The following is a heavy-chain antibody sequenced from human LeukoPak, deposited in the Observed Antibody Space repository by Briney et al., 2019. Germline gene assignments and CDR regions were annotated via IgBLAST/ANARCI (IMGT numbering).Heavy chain of an antibody. CDR1: GGSLSSSNY. Sequence: KASETLSLTCTVSGGSLSSSNYWGWIRQPPGKGLEWIGSIYYSGSTYYNPSLKSRVTISVDTSKNQFSLKLSSVTAADTGVYYCARVGGYSYGNFDYWGQGTLATVSS. J-gene: IGHJ4*02. V-gene: IGHV4-39*07. CDR2: IYYSGST. CDR3: ARVGGYSYGNFDY. D-gene: IGHD5-18*01.